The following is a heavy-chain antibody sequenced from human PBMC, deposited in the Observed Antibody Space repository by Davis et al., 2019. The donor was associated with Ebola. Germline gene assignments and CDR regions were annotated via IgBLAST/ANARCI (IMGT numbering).Heavy chain of an antibody. CDR1: GGSFSGYY. CDR3: FGVGTGDYYYYMDV. Sequence: PSETLSLTCAVYGGSFSGYYWSWIRQLPGKGLEWIGEINHSGSTNYNPSLKSRVTISVDTSKNQFSLKLSSVTAADTAVYYCFGVGTGDYYYYMDVWGKGTTVTVSS. CDR2: INHSGST. J-gene: IGHJ6*03. D-gene: IGHD3-3*01. V-gene: IGHV4-34*01.